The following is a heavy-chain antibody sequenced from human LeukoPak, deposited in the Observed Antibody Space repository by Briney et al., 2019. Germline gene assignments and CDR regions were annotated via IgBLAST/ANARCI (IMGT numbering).Heavy chain of an antibody. J-gene: IGHJ4*02. Sequence: GGSLRLSCAASGFTVSSNYMSWVRQAPGKGLEWVSVIYSGGSTYYADSVKGRFTISRDDSKNTLYLQMNSLRAEDTAVYYCARVYGDPLYYFDYWGQGTLVTVSS. D-gene: IGHD4-17*01. CDR2: IYSGGST. V-gene: IGHV3-53*01. CDR1: GFTVSSNY. CDR3: ARVYGDPLYYFDY.